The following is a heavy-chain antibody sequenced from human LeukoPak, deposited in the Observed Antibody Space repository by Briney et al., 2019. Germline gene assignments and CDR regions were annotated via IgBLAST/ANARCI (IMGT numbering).Heavy chain of an antibody. CDR1: GFSFNTYW. V-gene: IGHV3-7*01. J-gene: IGHJ4*02. Sequence: GGSPRLSCVASGFSFNTYWMTWVRQAPGKGLEWVANIKADGSEKKYVDSVKGRFTLSRDNAKNSVYLQMNSLRVEDTAVYYCATSVPGFGESLNYWGQGTLVTVSS. CDR2: IKADGSEK. CDR3: ATSVPGFGESLNY. D-gene: IGHD3-10*01.